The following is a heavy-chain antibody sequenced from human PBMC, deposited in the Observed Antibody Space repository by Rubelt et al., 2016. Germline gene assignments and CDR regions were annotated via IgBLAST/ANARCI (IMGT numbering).Heavy chain of an antibody. D-gene: IGHD4-17*01. CDR3: GRAWDYGDRFPIDD. CDR1: GYSFITYA. Sequence: QVQLVQSGAEMRKPGASVKVSCQTSGYSFITYAVNWVRQAPGQGLEWMGWISAYNGDTKYAHKLQGRVTLTTDTATNTAYMELTNLKSDDTAVYYCGRAWDYGDRFPIDDWGQGTPVTVSS. J-gene: IGHJ4*02. V-gene: IGHV1-18*01. CDR2: ISAYNGDT.